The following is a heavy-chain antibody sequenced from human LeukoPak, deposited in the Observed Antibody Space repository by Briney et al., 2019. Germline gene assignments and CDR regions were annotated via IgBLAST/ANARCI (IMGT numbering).Heavy chain of an antibody. J-gene: IGHJ4*02. D-gene: IGHD3-22*01. V-gene: IGHV4-34*01. CDR2: INHSGST. Sequence: SSETLSLTCAVYGGSFSGYYWSWIRQPPGKGLEWIGEINHSGSTNYNPSLKSRVTISVDTSKNQFSLKLSSVTAADTAVYYCARFPTPTYYYDSSGYYDDYWGQGTLVTVSS. CDR3: ARFPTPTYYYDSSGYYDDY. CDR1: GGSFSGYY.